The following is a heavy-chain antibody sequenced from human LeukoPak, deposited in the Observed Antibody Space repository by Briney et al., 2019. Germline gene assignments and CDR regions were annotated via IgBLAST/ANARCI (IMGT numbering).Heavy chain of an antibody. CDR3: ARVGTIAARPGYYYMDV. Sequence: SETLSLICAVYGGSFSGYYWSWIRQPPGKGLEWIGEINHSGSTNYNPSLKSRVTISVDTSKNQFSLKLSSVTAADTAVYYCARVGTIAARPGYYYMDVWGKGTTVAVSS. D-gene: IGHD6-6*01. CDR1: GGSFSGYY. CDR2: INHSGST. V-gene: IGHV4-34*01. J-gene: IGHJ6*03.